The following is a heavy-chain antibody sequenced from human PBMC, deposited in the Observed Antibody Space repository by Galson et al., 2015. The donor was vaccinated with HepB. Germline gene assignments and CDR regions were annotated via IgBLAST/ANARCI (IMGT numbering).Heavy chain of an antibody. D-gene: IGHD3-16*01. Sequence: SLRLSCAASGFTFSSYSMNWVRQAPGKGLEWVSSMISSRGSSSSYVYYADSVKGRFTISRDNAKNSLYLQMNSLRAEDTAVYYCARETMITFGGATRGGYYYYYMDVWGKGTTVTVSS. V-gene: IGHV3-21*01. CDR2: MISSRGSSSSYV. J-gene: IGHJ6*03. CDR3: ARETMITFGGATRGGYYYYYMDV. CDR1: GFTFSSYS.